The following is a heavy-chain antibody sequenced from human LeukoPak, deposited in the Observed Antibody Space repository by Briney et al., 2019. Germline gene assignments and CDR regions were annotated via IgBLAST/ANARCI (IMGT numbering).Heavy chain of an antibody. V-gene: IGHV3-23*01. CDR1: GVTFSSYA. CDR3: AKERDSSGYFDY. Sequence: GGSLRLSCAASGVTFSSYAMSWVRQAPGKGLEWVSAISGSGGGTYYADSVKGRFTISRDNSKKILYLQMNSLRVEDTALYYCAKERDSSGYFDYWGQGTLVTASS. J-gene: IGHJ4*02. CDR2: ISGSGGGT. D-gene: IGHD3-22*01.